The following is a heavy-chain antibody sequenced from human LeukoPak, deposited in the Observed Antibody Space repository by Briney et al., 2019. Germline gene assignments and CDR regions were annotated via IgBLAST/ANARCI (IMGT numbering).Heavy chain of an antibody. Sequence: GGSLRLSCAASGFTFSTYAMAWVRQAPGKGLEWVSSISVSGGNTYYADYVTGRFMISRDNSKNTLYLHMNSLRPEDTAVYYCAARLIGSFFDQWGQGTLVPVS. CDR2: ISVSGGNT. J-gene: IGHJ4*02. D-gene: IGHD3-10*01. CDR1: GFTFSTYA. CDR3: AARLIGSFFDQ. V-gene: IGHV3-23*01.